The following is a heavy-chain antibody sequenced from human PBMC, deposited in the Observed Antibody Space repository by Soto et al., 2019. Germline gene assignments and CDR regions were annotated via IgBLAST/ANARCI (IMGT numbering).Heavy chain of an antibody. CDR1: GFTFSSYA. J-gene: IGHJ6*02. CDR3: AKDGPGDYDFWSGYSIEYYGMDV. Sequence: GGSLRLSCAASGFTFSSYAMSWVRQAPGKGLEWVSAISGSGGSTYYADSVKGRFTISRDNSKNTLYLQMNSLRAEDTAVYYCAKDGPGDYDFWSGYSIEYYGMDVWGQGNKVPVSS. V-gene: IGHV3-23*01. CDR2: ISGSGGST. D-gene: IGHD3-3*01.